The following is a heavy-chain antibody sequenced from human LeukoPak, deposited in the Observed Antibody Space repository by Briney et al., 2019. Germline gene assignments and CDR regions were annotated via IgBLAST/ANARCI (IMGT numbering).Heavy chain of an antibody. V-gene: IGHV3-30-3*01. CDR2: ISYDGSNK. J-gene: IGHJ4*02. D-gene: IGHD6-6*01. CDR3: ARGPNSNWSGLDF. CDR1: GFTFSSYA. Sequence: GRSLRLSCAASGFTFSSYAMHWVRQAPGKGLERVAVISYDGSNKYYADSVKGRFTISRDNSKNTLYLQMNSLRAEDTAVYYCARGPNSNWSGLDFWGQGTLLTVSS.